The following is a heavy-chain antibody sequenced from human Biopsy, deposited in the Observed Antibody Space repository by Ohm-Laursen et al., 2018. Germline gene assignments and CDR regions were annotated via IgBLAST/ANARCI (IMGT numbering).Heavy chain of an antibody. CDR1: GGVFSSYA. V-gene: IGHV1-69*04. J-gene: IGHJ4*01. CDR3: ASHVTYNFNGGLDY. Sequence: SVKVSCKPSGGVFSSYAMSWVRQAPGQGPEWMGRIIPLLGITNYAQKLQGRLSITADKSTTAAYLELSGLRSEDTAVYYCASHVTYNFNGGLDYWGHGTLVTVSS. D-gene: IGHD1-14*01. CDR2: IIPLLGIT.